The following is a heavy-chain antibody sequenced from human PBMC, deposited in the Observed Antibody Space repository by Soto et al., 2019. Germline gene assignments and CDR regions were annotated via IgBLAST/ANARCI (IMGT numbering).Heavy chain of an antibody. CDR1: GFTFSSYG. CDR3: ARDLATVTIPGDY. V-gene: IGHV3-33*01. CDR2: IWYDGSNK. Sequence: GGSLSLSCAASGFTFSSYGMHWVRQAPGKGLEWVAVIWYDGSNKYYADSVKGRFTISRDNSKNTLYLQMNSLRAEDTAVYYCARDLATVTIPGDYWGQGTLVTVSS. D-gene: IGHD4-17*01. J-gene: IGHJ4*02.